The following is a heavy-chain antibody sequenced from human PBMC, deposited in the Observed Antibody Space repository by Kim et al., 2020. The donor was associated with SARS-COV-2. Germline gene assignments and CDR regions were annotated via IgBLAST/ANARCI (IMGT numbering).Heavy chain of an antibody. J-gene: IGHJ4*02. Sequence: GGSLRLSCEASGFPFSRYWMSWVRQVPGKGLEWVANIKEDESEKYYVDSVKGRFTTSRDNAKNSLYLQMNSLRAEDTAVYYCARAFSGERFDYWGQGILVIVSS. CDR2: IKEDESEK. CDR3: ARAFSGERFDY. CDR1: GFPFSRYW. V-gene: IGHV3-7*03. D-gene: IGHD6-19*01.